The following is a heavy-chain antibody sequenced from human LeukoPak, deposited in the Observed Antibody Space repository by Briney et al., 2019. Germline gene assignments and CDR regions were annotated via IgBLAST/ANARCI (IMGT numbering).Heavy chain of an antibody. CDR3: ARDLKGYSSSGGVDY. CDR2: ISSSSTTI. D-gene: IGHD6-13*01. CDR1: GFTFSSCS. V-gene: IGHV3-48*01. J-gene: IGHJ4*02. Sequence: PGGSLRLSCAASGFTFSSCSMNWVRQAPGKGLEWISYISSSSTTIYYADSVKGRFTTSRDSTRNSLYLQMNSLRAEDTAVYYCARDLKGYSSSGGVDYWGQGTLVTVSS.